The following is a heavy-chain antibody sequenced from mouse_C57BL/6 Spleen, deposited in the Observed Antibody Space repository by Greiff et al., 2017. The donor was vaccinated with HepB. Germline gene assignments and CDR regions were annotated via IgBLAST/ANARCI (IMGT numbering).Heavy chain of an antibody. Sequence: QVQLQQSGAELVKPGASVKLSCKASGYTFTEYTIHWVKQRSGQGLEWIGWFYPGSGSIKYNEKFKDKATLTADKSSSTVYMELSRLTSEDSAVYFCARHEESARLGQGTWFAYWGQGTLVTVSA. D-gene: IGHD4-1*01. V-gene: IGHV1-62-2*01. CDR3: ARHEESARLGQGTWFAY. J-gene: IGHJ3*01. CDR2: FYPGSGSI. CDR1: GYTFTEYT.